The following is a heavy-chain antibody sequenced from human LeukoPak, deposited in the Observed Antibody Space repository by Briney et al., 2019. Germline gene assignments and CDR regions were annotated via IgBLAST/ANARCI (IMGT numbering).Heavy chain of an antibody. CDR2: IIPIFGTA. CDR1: GGTFSSYA. J-gene: IGHJ4*02. Sequence: GASVKVSCKASGGTFSSYAISWVRQAPGQGLEWMGGIIPIFGTANYAQKFQGRVTITTDESTSTAYMELSSLRSEDTAVYYCARDGRYSSSWYFSNFDYWGQGTLVTVSS. D-gene: IGHD6-13*01. CDR3: ARDGRYSSSWYFSNFDY. V-gene: IGHV1-69*05.